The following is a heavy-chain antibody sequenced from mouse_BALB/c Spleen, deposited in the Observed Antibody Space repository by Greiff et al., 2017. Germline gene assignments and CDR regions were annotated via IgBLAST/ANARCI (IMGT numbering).Heavy chain of an antibody. CDR3: ARDEWLRPPYAMDY. Sequence: EVQLQQSGGGLVKPGGSLKLSCAASGFTFSSYAMSWVRQTPEKRLEWVASISSGGSTYYPDSVKGRFTISRDNARNILYLQMSSLRSEDTAMYYCARDEWLRPPYAMDYWGQGTSVTVSS. J-gene: IGHJ4*01. V-gene: IGHV5-6-5*01. CDR1: GFTFSSYA. CDR2: ISSGGST. D-gene: IGHD2-2*01.